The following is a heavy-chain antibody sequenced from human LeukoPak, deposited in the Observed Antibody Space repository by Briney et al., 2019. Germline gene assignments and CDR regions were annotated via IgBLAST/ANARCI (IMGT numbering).Heavy chain of an antibody. CDR3: TKDSLVGNTRRDSWFDP. CDR1: GFTFSSYA. J-gene: IGHJ5*02. CDR2: ISDSGGST. D-gene: IGHD2-2*01. V-gene: IGHV3-23*01. Sequence: PGGSLRLSCAASGFTFSSYAMGWVRQAPGKGLEWVSGISDSGGSTYYAGSVKGRFTISRDNSKNTLCLQMNSLRAEDTAVYYCTKDSLVGNTRRDSWFDPWGQGTLVTVSS.